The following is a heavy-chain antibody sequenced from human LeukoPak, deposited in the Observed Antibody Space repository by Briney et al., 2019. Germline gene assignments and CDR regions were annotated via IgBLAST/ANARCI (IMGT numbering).Heavy chain of an antibody. CDR1: GGSISSYY. CDR2: ICYSGST. D-gene: IGHD5-12*01. V-gene: IGHV4-59*01. Sequence: SETLSLTCTVSGGSISSYYWSWIRQPPGTGLEWIGYICYSGSTNYNPSLKSRVTISVETSKNQFSLKLSSVTAADTAVYYCARGGYSGYDWDYWGQGTLVTVSS. J-gene: IGHJ4*02. CDR3: ARGGYSGYDWDY.